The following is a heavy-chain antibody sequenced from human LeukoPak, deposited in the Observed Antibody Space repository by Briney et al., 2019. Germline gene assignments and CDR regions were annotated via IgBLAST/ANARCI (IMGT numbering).Heavy chain of an antibody. CDR1: GYTLTELS. V-gene: IGHV1-24*01. CDR3: ATGLGATTFYFDY. Sequence: VASVKVSCKVSGYTLTELSMHWVRQAPGKGLEWIGGFDPEDGETIYAQKFQGRVTMTEDTSTDTAYMELSSLRSEDTAVYYCATGLGATTFYFDYWGQGTLVTVSS. CDR2: FDPEDGET. D-gene: IGHD1-26*01. J-gene: IGHJ4*02.